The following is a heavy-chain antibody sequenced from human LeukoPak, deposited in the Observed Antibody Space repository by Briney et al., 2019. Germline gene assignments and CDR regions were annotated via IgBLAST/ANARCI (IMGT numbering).Heavy chain of an antibody. Sequence: SETLSLTCTVSGGSISSDSWSWIRQPPGKELEWIGYIYYSGSTNYNPSLKSRVTISVDTSKNQFSLELSSVTAADTAVYYCARVRVAAAGIDYWGQGTLVTVSS. D-gene: IGHD6-13*01. CDR1: GGSISSDS. CDR3: ARVRVAAAGIDY. CDR2: IYYSGST. J-gene: IGHJ4*02. V-gene: IGHV4-59*01.